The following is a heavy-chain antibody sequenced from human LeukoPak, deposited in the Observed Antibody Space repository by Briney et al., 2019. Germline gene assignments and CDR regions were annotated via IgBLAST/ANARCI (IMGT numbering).Heavy chain of an antibody. J-gene: IGHJ4*02. D-gene: IGHD5-24*01. CDR3: ARTSRDGYNYGGGFDY. CDR1: GGSTSSSSYY. V-gene: IGHV4-39*01. CDR2: IYYSGST. Sequence: PSETLSLTCTVSGGSTSSSSYYWGWIRQPPGKGLEWIGSIYYSGSTYYNPSLKSRVTISVDTSKNQFSLKLGSVTAADTAVYYCARTSRDGYNYGGGFDYWGQGTLVTVSS.